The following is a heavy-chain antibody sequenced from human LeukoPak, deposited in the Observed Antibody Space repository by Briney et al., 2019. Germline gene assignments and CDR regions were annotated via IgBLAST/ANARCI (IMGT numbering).Heavy chain of an antibody. CDR2: VYYSGST. CDR3: ARQGYQVLYPDWFDP. CDR1: GGSVSSSSYY. J-gene: IGHJ5*02. D-gene: IGHD2-2*02. Sequence: TSETLSLTCTVSGGSVSSSSYYWGWIRQPPGKGLEWIGSVYYSGSTYYNPSLKSRVTISVDTSKNQFSLKLSSVTAADTAVYYCARQGYQVLYPDWFDPWGQGTLVTVSS. V-gene: IGHV4-39*01.